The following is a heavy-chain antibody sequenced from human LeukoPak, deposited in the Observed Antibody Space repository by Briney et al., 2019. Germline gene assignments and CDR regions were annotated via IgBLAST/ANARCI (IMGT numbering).Heavy chain of an antibody. V-gene: IGHV3-9*03. CDR2: ISWNSGSI. Sequence: GRSLRLSCAASGFTFDDYAMHWVRQAPGKGLEWVSGISWNSGSIGYADSVKGRFTISRDNAKNSLYLRMDSLRAEDMALYYCAKGAAGYYYYYMDVWGKGTTVAVSS. CDR3: AKGAAGYYYYYMDV. CDR1: GFTFDDYA. J-gene: IGHJ6*03. D-gene: IGHD1-14*01.